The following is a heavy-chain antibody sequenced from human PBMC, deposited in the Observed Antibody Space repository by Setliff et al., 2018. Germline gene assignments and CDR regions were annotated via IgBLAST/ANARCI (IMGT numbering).Heavy chain of an antibody. J-gene: IGHJ6*04. CDR1: GGSFSGYY. Sequence: LSLTCAVYGGSFSGYYWTWIRQPPGKGLEWIGEINHSGSSNNNPSLKGRVSISVDTSKKQFYLKLTSVTAADTAVYYCARYGTEYGDYEIPGDVWGKGTTGTSPQ. CDR2: INHSGSS. CDR3: ARYGTEYGDYEIPGDV. D-gene: IGHD4-17*01. V-gene: IGHV4-34*01.